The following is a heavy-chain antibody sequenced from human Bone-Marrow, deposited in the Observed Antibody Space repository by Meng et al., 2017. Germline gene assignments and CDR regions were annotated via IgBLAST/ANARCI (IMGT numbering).Heavy chain of an antibody. D-gene: IGHD4-17*01. CDR1: GFTFSSCG. CDR3: ANDAGCTTGTMFDR. V-gene: IGHV3-23*05. Sequence: GGSLRLSCVASGFTFSSCGMAWVRQAPGKGLEWVSTINNDGDNRHYADSVKGRFIISRDNSKDTFYLQMNSLRAEDTAVYYCANDAGCTTGTMFDRWGQGNQVT. CDR2: INNDGDNR. J-gene: IGHJ5*02.